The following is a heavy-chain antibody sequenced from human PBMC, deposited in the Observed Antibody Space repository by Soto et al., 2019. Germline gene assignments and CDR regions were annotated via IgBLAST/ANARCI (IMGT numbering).Heavy chain of an antibody. Sequence: EVQLVESGGGLVQPGGSLRLSCAASGFTFSNHWMHWVRQAPGEGLVWLSRINLDGTITTYADSVKGRFTISRDNAKNTVHLQMTNLRPEDTAKYFCARDSTSGWYRAFDYWGRGTLVTVSS. CDR2: INLDGTIT. V-gene: IGHV3-74*01. CDR3: ARDSTSGWYRAFDY. D-gene: IGHD6-19*01. CDR1: GFTFSNHW. J-gene: IGHJ4*02.